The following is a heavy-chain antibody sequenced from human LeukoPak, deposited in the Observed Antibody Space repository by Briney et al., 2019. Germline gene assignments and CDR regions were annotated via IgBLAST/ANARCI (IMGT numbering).Heavy chain of an antibody. CDR3: ITDPGAWQPI. CDR2: IKSKTDGETT. D-gene: IGHD3-10*01. J-gene: IGHJ3*02. Sequence: GGSLRLSCAASGLTFSNAWMSWVRQAPGKGLEWIGRIKSKTDGETTDYAAPVRGRFTISRDDSKNTLYLQVSRLNTGDTAVYYCITDPGAWQPIWGRGTMVAVSS. V-gene: IGHV3-15*01. CDR1: GLTFSNAW.